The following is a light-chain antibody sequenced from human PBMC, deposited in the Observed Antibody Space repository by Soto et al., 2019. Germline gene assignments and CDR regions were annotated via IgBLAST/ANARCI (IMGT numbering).Light chain of an antibody. J-gene: IGKJ5*01. Sequence: EIAVTQSPATLSLSPGMRATLSCRASQHISTNLAWYQQKPGQAPRLLIYYASTRATGIPDRFSGSGSGTESTLTISSLQSEDFAVYYCQQYNNWPPNTFGQGTRLEIK. V-gene: IGKV3-15*01. CDR3: QQYNNWPPNT. CDR1: QHISTN. CDR2: YAS.